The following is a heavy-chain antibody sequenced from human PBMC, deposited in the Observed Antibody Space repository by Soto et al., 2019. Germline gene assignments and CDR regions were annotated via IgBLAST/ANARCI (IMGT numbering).Heavy chain of an antibody. D-gene: IGHD1-1*01. Sequence: EVQLLDSGGGLVQPGGSLRLSCAASGFTFSSYGMSWVRQAPGKGLEWVAGIPVIGERRYYADSVKGRFTISRDNAKNTLYLQMNSLRVEDAAVYFCAREGDRYGTVCFDSCGQVTLVTVSS. CDR3: AREGDRYGTVCFDS. V-gene: IGHV3-23*01. CDR1: GFTFSSYG. CDR2: IPVIGERR. J-gene: IGHJ4*02.